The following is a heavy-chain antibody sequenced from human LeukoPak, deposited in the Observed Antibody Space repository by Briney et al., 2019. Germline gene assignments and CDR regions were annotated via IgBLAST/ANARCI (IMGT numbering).Heavy chain of an antibody. V-gene: IGHV4-31*03. J-gene: IGHJ5*02. D-gene: IGHD2-2*01. CDR1: GGSISSGGYY. CDR3: ARLVVVGSNWFDP. CDR2: IYYSGST. Sequence: SETLSLTCTVSGGSISSGGYYWSWVRQHPGKGLEWIGYIYYSGSTYYNPSLKSRVTISVDTSKNQFSLKLSSVTAADTAVYYCARLVVVGSNWFDPWGQGTLVTVSS.